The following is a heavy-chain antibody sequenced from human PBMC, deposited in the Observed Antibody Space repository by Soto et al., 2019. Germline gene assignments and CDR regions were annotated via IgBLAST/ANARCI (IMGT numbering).Heavy chain of an antibody. J-gene: IGHJ6*02. D-gene: IGHD3-10*01. CDR2: ISYDGSNK. Sequence: QVQLVESGGGVVQPGRSLRLSCAASGFTFSSYAMHWVRQAPGKGLEWVAVISYDGSNKYYADSVKGRFTISRDNSKNTRYLQMKSLRAEDAAVYYCARDPLLWFGELLGYYYGMDVWGQGTTVTVSS. CDR3: ARDPLLWFGELLGYYYGMDV. V-gene: IGHV3-30-3*01. CDR1: GFTFSSYA.